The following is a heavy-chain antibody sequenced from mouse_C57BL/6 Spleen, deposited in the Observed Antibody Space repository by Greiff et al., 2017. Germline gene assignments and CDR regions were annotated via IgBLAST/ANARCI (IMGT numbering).Heavy chain of an antibody. J-gene: IGHJ2*01. V-gene: IGHV7-3*01. CDR2: IRNKANGYTT. Sequence: EVQRVESGGGLVQPGGSLSLSCAASGFTFTDYYMSWVRQPPGKALEWLGFIRNKANGYTTEYSASVKGRFTISRDNSQSILYLQMNALRAEDSATYYCARYTPWFDYWGQGTTLTVAS. CDR3: ARYTPWFDY. CDR1: GFTFTDYY.